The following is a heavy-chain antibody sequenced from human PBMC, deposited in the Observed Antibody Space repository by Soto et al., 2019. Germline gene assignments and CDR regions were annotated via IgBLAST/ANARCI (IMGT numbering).Heavy chain of an antibody. D-gene: IGHD2-15*01. V-gene: IGHV3-11*01. CDR1: GFTFRDYY. CDR2: ISSSGTGI. Sequence: QVQLVESGGGLVKPGGSLRLSCAASGFTFRDYYMTWIRQAPGKGLDWVAYISSSGTGIYYADSVKGRLIISRDNTKNSLYLQMSSLRAEDTAVYYCARAYSDAFDIWGQGTMVTVSS. CDR3: ARAYSDAFDI. J-gene: IGHJ3*02.